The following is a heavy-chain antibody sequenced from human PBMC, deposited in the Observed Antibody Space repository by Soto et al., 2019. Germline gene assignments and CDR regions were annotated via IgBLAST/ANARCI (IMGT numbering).Heavy chain of an antibody. CDR1: GDSVSRNIAA. D-gene: IGHD6-6*01. CDR2: TYYRSKWYN. V-gene: IGHV6-1*01. J-gene: IGHJ6*02. Sequence: SQTLSLTCDISGDSVSRNIAAWNWIRQSPSRGLEWLGRTYYRSKWYNDYAVSVKSRITINPDTSKNQFSLQLNSVTPEDTAVYYCAREFGAARHYYYYGMDVWGQGTTVTVSS. CDR3: AREFGAARHYYYYGMDV.